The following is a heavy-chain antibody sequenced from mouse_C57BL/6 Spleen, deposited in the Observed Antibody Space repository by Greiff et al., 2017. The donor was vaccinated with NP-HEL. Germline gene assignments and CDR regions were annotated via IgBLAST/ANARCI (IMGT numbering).Heavy chain of an antibody. J-gene: IGHJ2*01. V-gene: IGHV1S81*02. CDR1: GYTFTSYW. D-gene: IGHD1-1*01. CDR3: ARIKKIVATNLDY. CDR2: TNPTNGRT. Sequence: VQLQQSGAELVKAGASVKMSCKASGYTFTSYWMHWVKQRLGQGLEWFAETNPTNGRTYYNEKFKSKATLTVEKSSSTAYMLLSGPTFEDSAVYYCARIKKIVATNLDYWGQGTTLTVSS.